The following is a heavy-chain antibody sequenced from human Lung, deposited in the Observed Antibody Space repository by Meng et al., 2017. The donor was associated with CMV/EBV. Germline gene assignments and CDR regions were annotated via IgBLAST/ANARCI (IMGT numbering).Heavy chain of an antibody. CDR2: IYSGGSST. Sequence: SXAASGFTFSSYAMSWVRQAPGKGLEWVSVIYSGGSSTYYADSVKGRFTISRDNSKNTLYLQMNSLRAEDTAVYYCAKEYDFWSGSDHYYYYYGMDVWGQGTXVTVSS. CDR3: AKEYDFWSGSDHYYYYYGMDV. CDR1: GFTFSSYA. D-gene: IGHD3-3*01. V-gene: IGHV3-23*03. J-gene: IGHJ6*02.